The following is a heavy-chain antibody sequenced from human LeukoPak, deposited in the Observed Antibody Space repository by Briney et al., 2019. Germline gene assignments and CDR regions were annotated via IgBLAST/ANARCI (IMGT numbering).Heavy chain of an antibody. CDR1: GFTVSRNY. Sequence: GGSLRLSCTASGFTVSRNYMSWVRQAPGKGLEWVSAISGSGGSTYYADSVKGRFTISRDNSKNTLYLQMNSLRAEDTAVYYCASVLRYFDWVWPTDGMDVWGQGTTVTVSS. CDR2: ISGSGGST. D-gene: IGHD3-9*01. J-gene: IGHJ6*02. CDR3: ASVLRYFDWVWPTDGMDV. V-gene: IGHV3-23*01.